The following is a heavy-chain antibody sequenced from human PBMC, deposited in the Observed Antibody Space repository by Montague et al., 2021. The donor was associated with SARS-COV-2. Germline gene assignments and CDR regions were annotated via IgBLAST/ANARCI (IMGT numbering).Heavy chain of an antibody. Sequence: SETLSLTCTVSGDSIRESHWSWIRQPPGKGLEWIGYINNSEGTNXNPALESRVTLTVSASNNQFYLTLRSVTAADTAVYYCARLTGSRVYYYHYGLDVWGQGTTVTVSS. V-gene: IGHV4-4*09. J-gene: IGHJ6*02. CDR2: INNSEGT. D-gene: IGHD1-20*01. CDR1: GDSIRESH. CDR3: ARLTGSRVYYYHYGLDV.